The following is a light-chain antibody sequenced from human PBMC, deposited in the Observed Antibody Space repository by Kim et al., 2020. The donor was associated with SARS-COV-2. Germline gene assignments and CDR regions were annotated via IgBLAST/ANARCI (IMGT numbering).Light chain of an antibody. CDR3: NSRDSSGSHWV. CDR1: TLRKFY. Sequence: QTRSITCQGDTLRKFYTHWYQQKPRPAPALVIYATKNPPSRIPGRLSCSSAGDTSSLTLPGAQAEDEAYYYCNSRDSSGSHWVFGGGTQLTVL. J-gene: IGLJ3*02. V-gene: IGLV3-19*01. CDR2: ATK.